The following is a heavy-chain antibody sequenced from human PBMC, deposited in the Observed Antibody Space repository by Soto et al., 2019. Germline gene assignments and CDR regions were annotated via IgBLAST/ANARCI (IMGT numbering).Heavy chain of an antibody. D-gene: IGHD3-9*01. Sequence: GGSLRLSCAASGFTFSSYAMSWVRQAPGKGLEWVSAISGSGGSTYYADSVKGRFTISRDNSKNTLYLQMNSLRAEDTAVYYCAKTPFILTGYSNYFDYWGQGTLVTVSS. J-gene: IGHJ4*02. CDR1: GFTFSSYA. V-gene: IGHV3-23*01. CDR3: AKTPFILTGYSNYFDY. CDR2: ISGSGGST.